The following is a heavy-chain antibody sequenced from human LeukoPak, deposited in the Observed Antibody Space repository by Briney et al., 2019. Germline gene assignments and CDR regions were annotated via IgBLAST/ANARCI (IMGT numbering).Heavy chain of an antibody. Sequence: ASVKVSSKASGYTFTGYYMHWVRQAPGQGLEWMGWINPKSGGTVYAQKFQGRVTMTRDTSSSTAYMELSRLRFDDTVVYYCARGPRITIFGVVMANDAFDIWGQGTMVTVSS. CDR2: INPKSGGT. J-gene: IGHJ3*02. CDR3: ARGPRITIFGVVMANDAFDI. CDR1: GYTFTGYY. V-gene: IGHV1-2*02. D-gene: IGHD3-3*01.